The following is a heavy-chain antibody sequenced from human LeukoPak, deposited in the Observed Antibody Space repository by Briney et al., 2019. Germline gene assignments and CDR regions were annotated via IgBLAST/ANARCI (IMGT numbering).Heavy chain of an antibody. CDR3: ARGALRGYYWELRFDY. Sequence: ASVKVSCKASGGTFISYAISWVRQAPGQGLEWMGGIIPIFGTANYAQKFQGRVTITADESTSTAYMELSSLRSEDTAVYYCARGALRGYYWELRFDYWGQGALVTVSS. CDR1: GGTFISYA. J-gene: IGHJ4*02. V-gene: IGHV1-69*01. CDR2: IIPIFGTA. D-gene: IGHD1-26*01.